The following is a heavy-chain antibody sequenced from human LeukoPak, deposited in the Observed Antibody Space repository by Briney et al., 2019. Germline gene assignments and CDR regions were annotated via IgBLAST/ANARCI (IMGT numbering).Heavy chain of an antibody. D-gene: IGHD3-10*01. CDR3: AKLTIRHYYGMDV. V-gene: IGHV3-21*04. CDR1: GFTFSSYS. Sequence: PGGSLRLSCAASGFTFSSYSMNWVRQAPGKGLEWVSSISSSSSYIYYADSMKGRFTISRDNSKNTLYLQMNSLRAEDTAVYYCAKLTIRHYYGMDVWGQGTTVTVSS. J-gene: IGHJ6*02. CDR2: ISSSSSYI.